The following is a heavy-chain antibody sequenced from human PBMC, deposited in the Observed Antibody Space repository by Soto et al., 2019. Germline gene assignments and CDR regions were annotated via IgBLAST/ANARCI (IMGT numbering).Heavy chain of an antibody. Sequence: QVQLQESGPGLVKPSETLSLTCTVSGGSISSYYWSWIRQPPGKGLEWIGYIYYSGSTDYNPSLKSRVTISVDTYKDQFSLKLSSVTAADTAVYYCARALRGYYTWFDPWGQGTLVTVSS. D-gene: IGHD3-3*01. CDR1: GGSISSYY. CDR3: ARALRGYYTWFDP. V-gene: IGHV4-59*01. J-gene: IGHJ5*02. CDR2: IYYSGST.